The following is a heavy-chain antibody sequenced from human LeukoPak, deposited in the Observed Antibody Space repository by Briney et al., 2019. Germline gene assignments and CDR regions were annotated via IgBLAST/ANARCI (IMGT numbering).Heavy chain of an antibody. V-gene: IGHV3-23*01. CDR2: ISGSGGST. CDR3: ASRYGRQGDLDY. J-gene: IGHJ4*02. CDR1: GFTFSSYV. Sequence: GGSLRLSCAASGFTFSSYVMSWVRQAPGKGLEWVSAISGSGGSTYYADSVKGRFTISRDNSKNTLYLQMNSLRAEDTAMYYCASRYGRQGDLDYWGQGTLVTVSS. D-gene: IGHD3-10*01.